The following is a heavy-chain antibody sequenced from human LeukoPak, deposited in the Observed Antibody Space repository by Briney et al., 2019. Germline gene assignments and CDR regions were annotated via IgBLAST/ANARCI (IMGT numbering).Heavy chain of an antibody. D-gene: IGHD3-3*01. Sequence: ASVKVSCKASGYTFTGYYMDWVRQAPGQGLEWMGWINPNSGGTNYAQKFQGRVTMTRDTSISTAYMELSRLRSDDTAVYYCARVGLRFLEWLSYFDYWGQGTLVTVSS. CDR2: INPNSGGT. V-gene: IGHV1-2*02. CDR3: ARVGLRFLEWLSYFDY. CDR1: GYTFTGYY. J-gene: IGHJ4*02.